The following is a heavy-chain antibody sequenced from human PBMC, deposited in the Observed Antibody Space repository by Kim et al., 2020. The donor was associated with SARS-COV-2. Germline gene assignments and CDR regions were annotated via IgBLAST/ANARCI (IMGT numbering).Heavy chain of an antibody. V-gene: IGHV6-1*01. CDR3: ARVGIRTGWFDP. CDR2: TYYRSKWYN. J-gene: IGHJ5*02. CDR1: GDSVSSNSAA. D-gene: IGHD2-21*01. Sequence: SQTLSLTCAISGDSVSSNSAAWNWIRQSPSRGLEWLGRTYYRSKWYNDYAVSVKSRITINPDTSRNQFSLQLNSVTPEDMAVYYCARVGIRTGWFDPWGQGTLVTVSS.